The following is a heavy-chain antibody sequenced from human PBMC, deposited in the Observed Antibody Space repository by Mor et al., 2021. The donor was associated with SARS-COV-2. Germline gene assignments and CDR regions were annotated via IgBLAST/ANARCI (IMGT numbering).Heavy chain of an antibody. CDR2: IKYDGSEE. CDR3: ARLEVAGFDH. J-gene: IGHJ4*01. D-gene: IGHD2-15*01. Sequence: NIKYDGSEEFYVDSVKGRFTISRDNPKNSLHLQMNSLRAEDTAVYYCARLEVAGFDHWGHGTLVTVSS. V-gene: IGHV3-7*01.